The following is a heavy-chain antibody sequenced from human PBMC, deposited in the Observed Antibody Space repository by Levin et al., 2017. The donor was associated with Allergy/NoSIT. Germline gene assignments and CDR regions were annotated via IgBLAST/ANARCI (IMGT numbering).Heavy chain of an antibody. D-gene: IGHD7-27*01. J-gene: IGHJ3*01. V-gene: IGHV4-30-2*01. CDR1: GDSISSGGYS. CDR2: IYHPGGT. Sequence: PSETLSLTCAVSGDSISSGGYSWSWIRQPPGKGQEWIGYIYHPGGTYYKPSLKSRVTIAVDRSKNQFSLKLNSVSAADTAVYYCARGTGKGATGTFDGWGQGTLVTVSS. CDR3: ARGTGKGATGTFDG.